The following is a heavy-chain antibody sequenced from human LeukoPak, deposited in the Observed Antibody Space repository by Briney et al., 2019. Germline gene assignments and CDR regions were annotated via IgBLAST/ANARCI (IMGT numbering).Heavy chain of an antibody. Sequence: ASVKVSCKASGYTFTSYGISWVRQAPRQRLEWMGWISAYNGNTNYAQKLQGRVTMTTDTSTSTAYMELSSLRSEDTAVYYCARLQRLPKWDYYHYYMYVWGKGTTVTVSS. CDR1: GYTFTSYG. D-gene: IGHD6-25*01. J-gene: IGHJ6*03. CDR2: ISAYNGNT. V-gene: IGHV1-18*01. CDR3: ARLQRLPKWDYYHYYMYV.